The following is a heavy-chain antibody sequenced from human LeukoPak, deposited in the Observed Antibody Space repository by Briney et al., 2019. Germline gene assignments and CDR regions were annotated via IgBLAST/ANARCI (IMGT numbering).Heavy chain of an antibody. J-gene: IGHJ4*02. V-gene: IGHV3-48*01. CDR3: AREAYCGGDCYSGWVY. CDR1: GFTFSSYS. D-gene: IGHD2-21*02. CDR2: ISSSSSTI. Sequence: GGPLRLSCAASGFTFSSYSMNWVRQAPGKGLEWASYISSSSSTIYYADSVKGRFTISRDNAKNSLYLQMNSLRAEDTAVYYCAREAYCGGDCYSGWVYWGQGTLVTVSS.